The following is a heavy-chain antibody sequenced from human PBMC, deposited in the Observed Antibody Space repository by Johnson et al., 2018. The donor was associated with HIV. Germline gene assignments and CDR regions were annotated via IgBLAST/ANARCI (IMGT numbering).Heavy chain of an antibody. V-gene: IGHV3-20*04. D-gene: IGHD1-26*01. J-gene: IGHJ3*02. Sequence: VQLVESGGGLVQPGGSLRLSCAASGFTFDDYGMSWVRQAPGKGLEWVSGINWNGGSTAYGDSVKGRFTISRDNAKNSLYLQMNSLRAEDTALYYCARVWSGSYYSNAFDIWGQGTMVTVSS. CDR1: GFTFDDYG. CDR3: ARVWSGSYYSNAFDI. CDR2: INWNGGST.